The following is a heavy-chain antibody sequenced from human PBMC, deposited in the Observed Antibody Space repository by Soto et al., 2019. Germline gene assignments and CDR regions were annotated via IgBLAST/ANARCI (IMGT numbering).Heavy chain of an antibody. CDR1: GGSISSSNW. J-gene: IGHJ4*02. CDR2: IYQSGST. V-gene: IGHV4-4*02. D-gene: IGHD3-22*01. Sequence: SETLSLTCAVSGGSISSSNWWSWVRQPPEKGLEWIGEIYQSGSTIYNPSLKSRVIISVDKSKNQFSLRLSSVTAADTAVYYCARLTTYYDSSGFSDWGQGTPVTVSS. CDR3: ARLTTYYDSSGFSD.